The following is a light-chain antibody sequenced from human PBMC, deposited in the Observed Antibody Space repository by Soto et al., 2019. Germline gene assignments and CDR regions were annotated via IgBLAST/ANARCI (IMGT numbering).Light chain of an antibody. Sequence: EIVMTQSPATLSVSPGDRATLSCMASQSVDNDLAWYQQKRGQPPRLLIYGASSRATGITDRFSGSGSGTDFTLTISRLEPEDFAVFYCQHYDSLPITFGQGTRLEIK. J-gene: IGKJ5*01. V-gene: IGKV3-20*01. CDR1: QSVDND. CDR3: QHYDSLPIT. CDR2: GAS.